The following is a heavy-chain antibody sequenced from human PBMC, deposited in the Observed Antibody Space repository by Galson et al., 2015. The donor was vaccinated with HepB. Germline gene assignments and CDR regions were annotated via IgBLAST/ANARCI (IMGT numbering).Heavy chain of an antibody. D-gene: IGHD5-18*01. CDR1: GFTFSSYD. CDR2: IGTAGDP. Sequence: SLRLSCAASGFTFSSYDMHWVRQATGKGLEWVSAIGTAGDPYYPGSVKGRFTISRENAKNSLYLQMNSLRAGDTAVYYCARAIGGGYSYGYDYWGQGTLVTVSS. CDR3: ARAIGGGYSYGYDY. V-gene: IGHV3-13*05. J-gene: IGHJ4*02.